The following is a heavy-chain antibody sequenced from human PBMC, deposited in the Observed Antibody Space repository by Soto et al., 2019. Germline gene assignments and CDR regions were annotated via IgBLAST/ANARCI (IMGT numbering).Heavy chain of an antibody. CDR1: GFTFSAYG. V-gene: IGHV3-33*01. J-gene: IGHJ3*02. CDR3: ARPHNMYNWNDGGFDI. Sequence: QVQVVESGGGVVQPGRSLRLSCAASGFTFSAYGMHWVRQAPGKGLEWVAVIWHDGSNKYYADSVKGRFTISRDNSKNTLYLQMNRLRAEDTAVYYCARPHNMYNWNDGGFDIWGQGTTVTVSS. CDR2: IWHDGSNK. D-gene: IGHD1-1*01.